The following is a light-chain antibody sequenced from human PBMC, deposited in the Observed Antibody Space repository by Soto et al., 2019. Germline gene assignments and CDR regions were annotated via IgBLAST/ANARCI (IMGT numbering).Light chain of an antibody. V-gene: IGKV1-5*03. CDR2: KAS. CDR3: QHYRT. CDR1: QSINTW. J-gene: IGKJ1*01. Sequence: DIQMTQSPSTLSASVGDRVTITCRASQSINTWLAWYQQKPGKAPKLLIYKASSLESGVPSRFSGSGSGTEFTLTISSLQPDDFATYYCQHYRTFGQGPEVEIK.